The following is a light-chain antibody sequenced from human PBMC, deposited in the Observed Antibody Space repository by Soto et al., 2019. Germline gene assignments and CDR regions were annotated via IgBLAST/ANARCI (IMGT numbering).Light chain of an antibody. J-gene: IGKJ5*01. CDR1: QILSSY. CDR2: DTS. Sequence: VLTQSPVTLSLASGERASLSCRASQILSSYLAWYQQKPGEPPRLLIYDTSNRATGIPARFCGSRFGTNFTLTISSLEAEDFGVYFCHQRNKFGQGTRLEIK. V-gene: IGKV3-11*01. CDR3: HQRNK.